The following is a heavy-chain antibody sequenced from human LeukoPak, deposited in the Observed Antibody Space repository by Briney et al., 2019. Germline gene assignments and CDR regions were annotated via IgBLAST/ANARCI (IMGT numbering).Heavy chain of an antibody. CDR1: GGTFSSYA. J-gene: IGHJ4*02. CDR2: IIPILGIA. V-gene: IGHV1-69*04. Sequence: SVKVSCKASGGTFSSYAISWVRQAPGQGLEWMGRIIPILGIANYAQKFQGRVTITADKSTSTAYMELSSLRSEDTAVYYCARGRSVRLSMTTVTEGIDYWGQGTLVTVSS. CDR3: ARGRSVRLSMTTVTEGIDY. D-gene: IGHD4-17*01.